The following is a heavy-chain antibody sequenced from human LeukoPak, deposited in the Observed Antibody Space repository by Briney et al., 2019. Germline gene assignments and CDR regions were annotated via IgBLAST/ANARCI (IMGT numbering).Heavy chain of an antibody. D-gene: IGHD2-15*01. Sequence: GGSLRLSCAASGFTFSSYSMNWVRQAPGKGLEWGSSISSSSSYIYYADSVKGRFTISRDNAKNSLYLQMNSLRAEDTAVYSCARVGSYYYYMDVWGKGTTVTVSS. CDR3: ARVGSYYYYMDV. J-gene: IGHJ6*03. CDR1: GFTFSSYS. V-gene: IGHV3-21*01. CDR2: ISSSSSYI.